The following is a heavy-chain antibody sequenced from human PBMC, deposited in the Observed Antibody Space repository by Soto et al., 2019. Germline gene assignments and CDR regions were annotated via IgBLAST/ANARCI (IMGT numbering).Heavy chain of an antibody. CDR2: IYHSGST. J-gene: IGHJ4*02. CDR1: GYSISSGYY. CDR3: ARAEGIALNFDY. D-gene: IGHD2-15*01. Sequence: SETLSLTCAVSGYSISSGYYWGWIRQPPGKGLEWIGSIYHSGSTYYNPSLKSRVTISVDTSKNQFSLKLSSVTAADTAVYYCARAEGIALNFDYWGQGTLVTVSS. V-gene: IGHV4-38-2*01.